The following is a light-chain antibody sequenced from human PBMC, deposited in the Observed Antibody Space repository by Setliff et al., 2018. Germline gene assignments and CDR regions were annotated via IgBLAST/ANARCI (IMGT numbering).Light chain of an antibody. Sequence: AIQLTQSPSSLSASVGDRVTITCRASQGISSALAWYQQKLGKAPNLLIYDASSLESGVPSRFSGSGSGTDFTLTISSLRPEDFATYYCQQFKTYPLTFGGGTKVDIK. V-gene: IGKV1-13*02. CDR1: QGISSA. CDR3: QQFKTYPLT. J-gene: IGKJ4*01. CDR2: DAS.